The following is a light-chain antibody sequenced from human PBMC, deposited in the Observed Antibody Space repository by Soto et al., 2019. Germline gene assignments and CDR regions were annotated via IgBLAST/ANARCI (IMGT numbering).Light chain of an antibody. CDR1: QGISSW. J-gene: IGKJ4*01. Sequence: DIQMTQSPSSMSASLGDRVTITCRASQGISSWLAWYQQKPGKGPKLLIYVASTLQSGVPSRFSGSGSGTDYTLTISSLQPEDVAIYYCQKYNSGPLTFGGGTKGDIK. CDR3: QKYNSGPLT. CDR2: VAS. V-gene: IGKV1-12*01.